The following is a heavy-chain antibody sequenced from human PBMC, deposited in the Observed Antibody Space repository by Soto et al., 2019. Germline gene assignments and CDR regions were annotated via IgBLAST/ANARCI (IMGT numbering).Heavy chain of an antibody. D-gene: IGHD1-7*01. J-gene: IGHJ4*02. CDR3: AKDRRAGGNYGFYSDF. Sequence: EVQLLESGGGLVQPGGSLRLSCAASGFTLSSYCMTWVRQAPGKGLEWVSFSSATGAGTYYADSVKGRFTISRDNSKNTLYLQMTSLRADDTAVYYCAKDRRAGGNYGFYSDFWGQGALVIVST. V-gene: IGHV3-23*01. CDR2: SSATGAGT. CDR1: GFTLSSYC.